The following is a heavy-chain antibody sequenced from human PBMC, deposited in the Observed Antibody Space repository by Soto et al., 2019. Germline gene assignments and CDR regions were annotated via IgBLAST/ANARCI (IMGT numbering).Heavy chain of an antibody. CDR1: GYTFTSYY. CDR3: ARDSLENYYDSSGYYNGGFDY. J-gene: IGHJ4*02. Sequence: GPPVKVSCKASGYTFTSYYMHWVRQAPGQGLEWMGIINPSGGSTSYAQKFQGRVTMTRDTSTSTVYMELSSLRSEDTAVYYCARDSLENYYDSSGYYNGGFDYWGQGTLVTVSS. D-gene: IGHD3-22*01. CDR2: INPSGGST. V-gene: IGHV1-46*01.